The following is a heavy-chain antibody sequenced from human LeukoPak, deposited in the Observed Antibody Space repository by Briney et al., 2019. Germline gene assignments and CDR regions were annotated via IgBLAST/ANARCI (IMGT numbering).Heavy chain of an antibody. V-gene: IGHV3-23*01. CDR1: GFTFSSYA. J-gene: IGHJ4*02. CDR3: AKGEIVGAVKSDFDY. D-gene: IGHD1-26*01. Sequence: GGSLRLSCAASGFTFSSYAMSWVRQAPGKGLEWVSAISGSGGSTYYADSVKGRFTISRDNSKNTLYPQMNSLRAEDTAVYYCAKGEIVGAVKSDFDYWGQGTLVTVSS. CDR2: ISGSGGST.